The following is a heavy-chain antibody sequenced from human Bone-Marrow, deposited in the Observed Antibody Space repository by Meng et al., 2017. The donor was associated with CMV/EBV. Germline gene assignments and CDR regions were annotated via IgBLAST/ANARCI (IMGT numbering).Heavy chain of an antibody. D-gene: IGHD3-3*01. Sequence: ASVKVSCKASGYTFTSYGISWVRQAPGQGLEWMGWISAYNGNTNYAQKLQGRVTMTTDTSTSTAYMELRSLRSDDTAVYYCARQYYEFWSGYYDAGDYYGMDVWGQGTTVTVSS. CDR2: ISAYNGNT. CDR3: ARQYYEFWSGYYDAGDYYGMDV. V-gene: IGHV1-18*01. J-gene: IGHJ6*01. CDR1: GYTFTSYG.